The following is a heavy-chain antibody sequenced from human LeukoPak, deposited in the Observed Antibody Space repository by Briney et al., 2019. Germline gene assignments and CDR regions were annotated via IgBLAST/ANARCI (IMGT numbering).Heavy chain of an antibody. V-gene: IGHV3-7*01. J-gene: IGHJ4*02. CDR1: GFTFSSHW. D-gene: IGHD6-19*01. CDR3: TRRSGWVDY. CDR2: IKQDGSEK. Sequence: ARSLRLSCAASGFTFSSHWMSSVRHAPAKGLEWVANIKQDGSEKYYVDSVKGRFTISRDNAKNSLYLQMNSLRAEDTAVYYCTRRSGWVDYWGQGTLVTVSS.